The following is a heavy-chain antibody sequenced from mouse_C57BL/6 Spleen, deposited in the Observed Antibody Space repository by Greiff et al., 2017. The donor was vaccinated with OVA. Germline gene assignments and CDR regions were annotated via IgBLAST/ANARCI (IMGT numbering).Heavy chain of an antibody. CDR3: TKGVISGGY. Sequence: QVQLKESGAELVRPGASVTLSCKASGYTFTDYEMHWVKQTPVHGLEWIGAIDPETGGTAYNQKFKGKAILTADKSSSTAYMELRSLTSEDSAVYYCTKGVISGGYWGQGTTLTVSS. J-gene: IGHJ2*01. CDR2: IDPETGGT. CDR1: GYTFTDYE. V-gene: IGHV1-15*01.